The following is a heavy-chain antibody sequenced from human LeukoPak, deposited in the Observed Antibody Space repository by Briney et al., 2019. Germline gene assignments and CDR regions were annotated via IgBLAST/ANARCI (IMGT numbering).Heavy chain of an antibody. V-gene: IGHV4-4*07. CDR3: ARDSSGWTYYYYGMDV. D-gene: IGHD6-19*01. CDR2: IYTSGST. CDR1: GGSISSYY. Sequence: SETLSLTCTVPGGSISSYYWSWIRQPAGKGLEWIGRIYTSGSTNYNPSLKSRVTMSVDTSKNQFSLKLSSVTAADTAVYYCARDSSGWTYYYYGMDVWGQGTTVTVSS. J-gene: IGHJ6*02.